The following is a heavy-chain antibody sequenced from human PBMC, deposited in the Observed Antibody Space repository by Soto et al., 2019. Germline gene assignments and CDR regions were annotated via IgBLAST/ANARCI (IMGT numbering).Heavy chain of an antibody. D-gene: IGHD3-10*01. J-gene: IGHJ2*01. V-gene: IGHV1-69*01. CDR1: GGAFSSYA. CDR2: KLPLFNIS. Sequence: QVQLVQSGAEVKKPGSSVKVSCKASGGAFSSYAISWVRQAPGQGLEWMGGKLPLFNISNYAQEFQGRVTITPNERTNTAYMDLSHLTSKDTAVYYCGTRRFGYGSWYFDLLGRGTLITVSS. CDR3: GTRRFGYGSWYFDL.